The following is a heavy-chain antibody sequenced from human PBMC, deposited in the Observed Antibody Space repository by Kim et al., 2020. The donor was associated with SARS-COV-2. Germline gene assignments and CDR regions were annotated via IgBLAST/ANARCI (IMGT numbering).Heavy chain of an antibody. J-gene: IGHJ4*02. V-gene: IGHV3-23*01. D-gene: IGHD3-22*01. CDR3: AKDSQMTSYYYDSSGYPYFDY. Sequence: FTISRDNSKNTLYLQMNSLRAEDTAVYYCAKDSQMTSYYYDSSGYPYFDYWGQGTLVTVSS.